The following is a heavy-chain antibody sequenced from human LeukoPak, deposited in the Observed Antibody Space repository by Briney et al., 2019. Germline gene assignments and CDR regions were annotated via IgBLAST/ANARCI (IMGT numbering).Heavy chain of an antibody. CDR2: IYDSGST. CDR3: ARHYYGSGSSPMDV. Sequence: SETLSLTCTVSGGSISSYYWSWIRQPPGKGLEWIGYIYDSGSTNYNPSLKSRVTISLDTSKKQFSLKPTSVTATDTAVFYCARHYYGSGSSPMDVWGQGTTVTASS. D-gene: IGHD3-10*01. V-gene: IGHV4-59*08. CDR1: GGSISSYY. J-gene: IGHJ6*02.